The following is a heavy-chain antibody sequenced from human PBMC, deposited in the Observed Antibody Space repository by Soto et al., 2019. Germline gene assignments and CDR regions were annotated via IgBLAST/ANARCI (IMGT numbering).Heavy chain of an antibody. CDR1: GFTFSSHW. CDR3: AKSSRQYASAIQAFFDP. CDR2: MNTDGSVK. D-gene: IGHD2-2*01. J-gene: IGHJ5*02. Sequence: GGSLRLSCAASGFTFSSHWMHWVRQAPGKGLVWVSRMNTDGSVKTYGDSVNGRFTISRDNAKNTLYLQMDSLRAEDTAVYYCAKSSRQYASAIQAFFDPWGLGTLVTVSS. V-gene: IGHV3-74*01.